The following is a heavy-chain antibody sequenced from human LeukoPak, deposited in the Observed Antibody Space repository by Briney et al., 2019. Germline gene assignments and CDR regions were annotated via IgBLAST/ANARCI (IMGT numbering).Heavy chain of an antibody. J-gene: IGHJ4*02. V-gene: IGHV3-48*03. CDR2: IRRTGSPT. D-gene: IGHD3-22*01. Sequence: GGSLRLSCVASGFAFSSYEMIWVRQAPGKGLEWVSYIRRTGSPTYYADSVKGRFTISRDNSKNTLYLQMNSLRAEDTAVYYCAKDIYYYDTSGYGSDYWGQGTLVTVSS. CDR3: AKDIYYYDTSGYGSDY. CDR1: GFAFSSYE.